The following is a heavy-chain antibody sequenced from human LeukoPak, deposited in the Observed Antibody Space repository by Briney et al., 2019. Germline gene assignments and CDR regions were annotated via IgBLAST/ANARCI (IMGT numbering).Heavy chain of an antibody. D-gene: IGHD4-11*01. Sequence: SVKVSCKASGDTFNSVALSWVRLALGQGLEWMGGIIPIFGTANYAQRFLGRVTITSDESTSTAYMEINSLTSEDTAVYYCARLSDPSKSPGPLDIWGKGTTVTVSS. CDR2: IIPIFGTA. V-gene: IGHV1-69*13. J-gene: IGHJ6*04. CDR3: ARLSDPSKSPGPLDI. CDR1: GDTFNSVA.